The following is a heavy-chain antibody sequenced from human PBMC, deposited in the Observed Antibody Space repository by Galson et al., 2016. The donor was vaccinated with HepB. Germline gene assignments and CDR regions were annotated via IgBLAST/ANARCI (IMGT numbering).Heavy chain of an antibody. V-gene: IGHV3-43*01. D-gene: IGHD5-18*01. CDR1: GFIFDDYT. Sequence: SLRLSCAASGFIFDDYTMHWVRQAPGKGLEWVSVITWDGEKTNYADSVKGLFTISRDNTKNSLYLQMNSLRSEDTALYYCVLGGPAMLTSPYSSYKDVWGKGTTVTVSS. CDR3: VLGGPAMLTSPYSSYKDV. J-gene: IGHJ6*03. CDR2: ITWDGEKT.